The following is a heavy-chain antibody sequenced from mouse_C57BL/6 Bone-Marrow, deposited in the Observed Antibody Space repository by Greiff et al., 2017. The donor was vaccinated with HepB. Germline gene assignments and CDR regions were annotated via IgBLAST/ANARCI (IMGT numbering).Heavy chain of an antibody. CDR1: EYEFPSHD. CDR3: SRRLSTMITFYAMDY. J-gene: IGHJ4*01. D-gene: IGHD2-4*01. V-gene: IGHV5-2*01. Sequence: EVKLVESGGGLVQPGESLKLSCESNEYEFPSHDMSWVRKTPGKRLELVAAINSDGGSTYYPDTMERRFIISRDNTKKTLYLQMSSLRSEDTALYDCSRRLSTMITFYAMDYWGQGTSVSVSS. CDR2: INSDGGST.